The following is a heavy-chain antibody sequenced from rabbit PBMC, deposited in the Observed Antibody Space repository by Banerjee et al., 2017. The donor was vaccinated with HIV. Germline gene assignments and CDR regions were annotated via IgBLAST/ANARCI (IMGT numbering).Heavy chain of an antibody. V-gene: IGHV1S45*01. Sequence: QEQLVESGGGRVQPGGSLKLSCKASGFDWSSYAVRWVRQAPGKGLEWIACINTSSGNTVYANWAKGRLTISKTSSTTVTLQMPSLTAADTATYFCARDEYVNDALLFHWWGPGTLVTDS. D-gene: IGHD1-1*01. J-gene: IGHJ6*01. CDR3: ARDEYVNDALLFHW. CDR2: INTSSGNT. CDR1: GFDWSSYA.